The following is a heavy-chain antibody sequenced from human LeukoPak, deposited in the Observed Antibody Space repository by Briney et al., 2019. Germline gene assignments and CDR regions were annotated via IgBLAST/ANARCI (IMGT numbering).Heavy chain of an antibody. CDR1: GFTLSSYW. D-gene: IGHD1-26*01. CDR2: IKQDGSEE. V-gene: IGHV3-7*01. Sequence: PGGSLRLSCAASGFTLSSYWMSWVRQAPGKGLEWVANIKQDGSEEYYVDSVKGRFTISRDNAKNSLYLQMDSLRAEDTAVYFCARTDTREVPKHFDYWGQGTLVTVSS. CDR3: ARTDTREVPKHFDY. J-gene: IGHJ4*02.